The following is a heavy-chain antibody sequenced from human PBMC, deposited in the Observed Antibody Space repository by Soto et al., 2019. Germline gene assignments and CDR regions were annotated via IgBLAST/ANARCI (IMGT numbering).Heavy chain of an antibody. CDR1: GYTFTDFY. CDR3: ATGTNGTTGWYHP. CDR2: INPKTGDT. V-gene: IGHV1-2*02. J-gene: IGHJ5*02. D-gene: IGHD1-1*01. Sequence: QEQLVQSGTEVKKPGASVTVSCKSSGYTFTDFYLHWLRQAPGQGLEWVGWINPKTGDTKSSQKFQGRVTMSRDTSVSTAYIDLTRLTSDDTAMYYCATGTNGTTGWYHPWGQGTRVTVSS.